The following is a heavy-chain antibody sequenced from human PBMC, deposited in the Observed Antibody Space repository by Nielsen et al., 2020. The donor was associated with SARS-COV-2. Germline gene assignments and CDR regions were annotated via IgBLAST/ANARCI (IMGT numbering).Heavy chain of an antibody. CDR3: ARGQLGNCSSTSCYTRWFDP. D-gene: IGHD2-2*02. Sequence: SETLSLTCAVYGGSFSGYYWSWIRQPPGKGLEWIGEINHSGSTNYNPSLKSRVTISVDTSKNQFSLKLSSVTAADTAVYYCARGQLGNCSSTSCYTRWFDPWGQGTLVTVSS. CDR1: GGSFSGYY. V-gene: IGHV4-34*01. J-gene: IGHJ5*02. CDR2: INHSGST.